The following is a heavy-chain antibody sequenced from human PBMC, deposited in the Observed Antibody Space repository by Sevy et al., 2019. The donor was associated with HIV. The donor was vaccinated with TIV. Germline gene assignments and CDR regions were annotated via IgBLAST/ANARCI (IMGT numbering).Heavy chain of an antibody. CDR3: VRAIQLAASY. CDR1: AINIRDYW. D-gene: IGHD2-15*01. Sequence: GGSLRLSCEASAINIRDYWMNWVRQAPGKGLEWVANINPDGSKIYYADSVKGRFTISREYAKNSVFLQMTSLRAEDTAVYYCVRAIQLAASYWGQGMLVTVSS. CDR2: INPDGSKI. V-gene: IGHV3-7*04. J-gene: IGHJ4*02.